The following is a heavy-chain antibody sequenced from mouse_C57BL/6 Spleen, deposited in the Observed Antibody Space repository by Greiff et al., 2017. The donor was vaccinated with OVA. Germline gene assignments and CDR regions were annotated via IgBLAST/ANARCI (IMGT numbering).Heavy chain of an antibody. Sequence: QVQLQQSGAELVRPGASVKLSCKASGYTFTDYYINWVKQRPGQGLEWIARIYPGSGNTYYNEKFKGKATLTAEKSSSTAYMQLSSLTSEDSAVYFCARSDSSGSDYWGQGTTLTVSS. CDR1: GYTFTDYY. J-gene: IGHJ2*01. CDR2: IYPGSGNT. CDR3: ARSDSSGSDY. D-gene: IGHD3-2*02. V-gene: IGHV1-76*01.